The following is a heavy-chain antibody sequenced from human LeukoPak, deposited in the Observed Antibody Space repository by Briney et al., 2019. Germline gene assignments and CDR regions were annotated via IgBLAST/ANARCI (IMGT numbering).Heavy chain of an antibody. J-gene: IGHJ3*02. D-gene: IGHD5-12*01. CDR3: TTYTRPGYSGYENAFDI. V-gene: IGHV4-39*01. CDR2: LYDSGST. CDR1: GGPIRSSSEY. Sequence: SETLSLTCTLCGGPIRSSSEYGPWIRQPPGKGLEWIGNLYDSGSTHYNPSLRSRVTISADTSKNQFSLKLSSVTQVYSVVYYCTTYTRPGYSGYENAFDIWGQGNMVTVSS.